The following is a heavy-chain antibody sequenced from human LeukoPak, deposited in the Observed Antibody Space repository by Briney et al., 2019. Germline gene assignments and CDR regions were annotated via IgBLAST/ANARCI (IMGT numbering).Heavy chain of an antibody. V-gene: IGHV3-21*01. D-gene: IGHD3-22*01. Sequence: GGSLRLSCADSGFTFSTYSMNWVRQAPGKALEWVSSITSSGTYIFYADSVKGRFTISRDNAKNSLYLQINSLGPEDTAVYFCARDPYSGNYGSYYYYYMDVWGKGTTVTVSS. CDR1: GFTFSTYS. J-gene: IGHJ6*03. CDR2: ITSSGTYI. CDR3: ARDPYSGNYGSYYYYYMDV.